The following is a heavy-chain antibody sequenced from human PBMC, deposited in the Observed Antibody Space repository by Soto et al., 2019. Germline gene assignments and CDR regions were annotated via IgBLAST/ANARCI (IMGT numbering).Heavy chain of an antibody. CDR3: VKDVLPGGADY. CDR2: IYYNSDRI. Sequence: EVKLVESGGGLVQPGRSLRLSCAASGFTSNDYALHWVRQAPGKGLEWVSGIYYNSDRIDYGDSVKGRFATSRDNAKNSLYLQMNSLRPEDTAVYYCVKDVLPGGADYWGPGTLVTVSS. V-gene: IGHV3-9*02. CDR1: GFTSNDYA. J-gene: IGHJ4*02. D-gene: IGHD3-16*01.